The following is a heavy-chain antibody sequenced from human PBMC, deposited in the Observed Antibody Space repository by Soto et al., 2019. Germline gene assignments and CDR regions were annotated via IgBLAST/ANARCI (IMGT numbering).Heavy chain of an antibody. CDR3: ARQGVPEPDARPSSYYDMDV. J-gene: IGHJ6*03. CDR1: GYTFTSYG. D-gene: IGHD2-2*01. V-gene: IGHV1-18*01. Sequence: ASVKVSCKASGYTFTSYGISWVRQAPGQGLEWMGWISAYNGNTNYAQKLQGRVTMTTDTSTSTAYMELRSLRSDDTAVYYCARQGVPEPDARPSSYYDMDVWGKGTTVTVSS. CDR2: ISAYNGNT.